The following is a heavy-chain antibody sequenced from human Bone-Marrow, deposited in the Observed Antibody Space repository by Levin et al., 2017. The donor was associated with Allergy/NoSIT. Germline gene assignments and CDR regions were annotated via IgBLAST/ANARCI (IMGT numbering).Heavy chain of an antibody. CDR3: ARAAGAAGRGGMDV. D-gene: IGHD6-13*01. J-gene: IGHJ6*02. Sequence: GDSLKISCASSGFPFSTYGMAWVRQAPGEGLEWLASISTRSTYIHYADSVKGRFTISRDNANNSLSLQMNRLRREDTAVYYCARAAGAAGRGGMDVWGQGTTVTVSS. CDR1: GFPFSTYG. V-gene: IGHV3-21*01. CDR2: ISTRSTYI.